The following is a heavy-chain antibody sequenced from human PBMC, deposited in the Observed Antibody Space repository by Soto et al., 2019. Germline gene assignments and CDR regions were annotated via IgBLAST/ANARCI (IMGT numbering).Heavy chain of an antibody. CDR3: ARLRVPNYYFDF. V-gene: IGHV4-39*01. Sequence: QLQLESGPALVKPSETLSLTCTVSGGSITISDYYWAWIRQPPGKGLEWIGNIYYIENTFYNDYLKSRVTISVDTSKNQFSLNLRSVTAADTAVYFCARLRVPNYYFDFWGQGALVTVSS. CDR1: GGSITISDYY. D-gene: IGHD1-7*01. CDR2: IYYIENT. J-gene: IGHJ4*02.